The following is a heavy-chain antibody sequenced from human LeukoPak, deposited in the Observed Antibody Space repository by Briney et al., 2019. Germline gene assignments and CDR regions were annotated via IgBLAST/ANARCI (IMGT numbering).Heavy chain of an antibody. V-gene: IGHV4-38-2*02. CDR2: IYHSGST. Sequence: SETLSLTCTVSGYSISSGYFWGWIRQPPGKGLEWIGTIYHSGSTYYNASLESRVTISVDTSKNQFSLKLSSVTAADTAVYYCARAYSSSWYFNWFDPWGQGTLVTVSS. CDR1: GYSISSGYF. CDR3: ARAYSSSWYFNWFDP. J-gene: IGHJ5*02. D-gene: IGHD6-13*01.